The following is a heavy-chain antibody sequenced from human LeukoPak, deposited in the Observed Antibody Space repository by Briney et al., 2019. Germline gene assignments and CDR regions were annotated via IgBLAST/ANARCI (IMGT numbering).Heavy chain of an antibody. CDR3: ARIEDYGGNSVNY. J-gene: IGHJ4*02. Sequence: PSETLSLTCTVSGGSISSYYWSSIRQPPGKGLEWIGYIYYSGSTNYNPSLKSRVTISVDTSKNQFSLKLSSVTAADTAVYYCARIEDYGGNSVNYWGQGTLVTVSS. CDR1: GGSISSYY. D-gene: IGHD4-23*01. CDR2: IYYSGST. V-gene: IGHV4-59*01.